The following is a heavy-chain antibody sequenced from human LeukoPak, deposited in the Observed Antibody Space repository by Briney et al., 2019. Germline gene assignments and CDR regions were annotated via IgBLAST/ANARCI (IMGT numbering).Heavy chain of an antibody. CDR3: ARGRRKSYYFDY. J-gene: IGHJ4*02. D-gene: IGHD1-26*01. Sequence: GGSLRLSCAASGFTFSSYEMNWVRQAPGKGLEWASYISSSGSTIYYADSVKGRFTISRDNAKNSLYLQMNSLRAEDTAVYYCARGRRKSYYFDYWGQGTLVTVSS. CDR1: GFTFSSYE. CDR2: ISSSGSTI. V-gene: IGHV3-48*03.